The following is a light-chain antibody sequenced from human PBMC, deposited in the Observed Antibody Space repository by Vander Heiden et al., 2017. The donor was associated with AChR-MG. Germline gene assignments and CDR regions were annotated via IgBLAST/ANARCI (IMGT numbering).Light chain of an antibody. CDR2: YVN. CDR3: SYYKSRNTLFV. Sequence: QSALIQPASVSGSPGQSITISCTGTTSDVGGYNYVSWYQQHPGKAPKRIIFYVNRRPSDISNRFSGYKSGNNASPKISGLRAEDEAGVYCSYYKSRNTLFVFGGGTTLTVL. V-gene: IGLV2-14*03. J-gene: IGLJ2*01. CDR1: TSDVGGYNY.